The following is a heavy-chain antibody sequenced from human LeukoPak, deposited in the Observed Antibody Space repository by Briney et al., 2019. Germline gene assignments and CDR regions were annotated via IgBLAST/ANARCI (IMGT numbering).Heavy chain of an antibody. D-gene: IGHD3/OR15-3a*01. CDR1: GGSFSSYH. J-gene: IGHJ4*02. V-gene: IGHV4-59*12. CDR3: ARGVFFDSNGFDY. CDR2: IFYSGST. Sequence: SETLSLTCTASGGSFSSYHWSWIRQPPGKGLEWIGYIFYSGSTDYNPSLPSRVTISVDTSNNQFSLRLTSVTAADTAVYYCARGVFFDSNGFDYWGQGTLVTVSS.